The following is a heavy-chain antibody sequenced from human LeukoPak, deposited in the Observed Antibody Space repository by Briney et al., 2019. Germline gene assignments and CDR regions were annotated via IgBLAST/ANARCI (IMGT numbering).Heavy chain of an antibody. D-gene: IGHD3-10*01. CDR1: GYTFTSYA. J-gene: IGHJ4*02. CDR3: ARDLLWFGDLYFDY. V-gene: IGHV7-4-1*02. CDR2: INTNTGNL. Sequence: GASVKVSCKASGYTFTSYAMNWVRPAPGQGLEWMGWINTNTGNLTYAQGFTGRFVFSLDTSVSTAYLQISSLKAEDTAVYYCARDLLWFGDLYFDYWGQGTLVTVSS.